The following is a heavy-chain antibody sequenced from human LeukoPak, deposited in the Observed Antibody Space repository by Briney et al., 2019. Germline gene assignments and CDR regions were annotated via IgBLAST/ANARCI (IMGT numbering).Heavy chain of an antibody. D-gene: IGHD4-23*01. J-gene: IGHJ6*03. Sequence: RPSETLSLTCAVYGGSFGGYYWSWIRQPPGKGLEWIGEINHSGSTNYNPSLKSRVTISVDTSKNQFSLKLSSVTAADTAVYYCARGGVTRYYYYYMDVWGKGTTVTVSS. CDR3: ARGGVTRYYYYYMDV. CDR2: INHSGST. CDR1: GGSFGGYY. V-gene: IGHV4-34*01.